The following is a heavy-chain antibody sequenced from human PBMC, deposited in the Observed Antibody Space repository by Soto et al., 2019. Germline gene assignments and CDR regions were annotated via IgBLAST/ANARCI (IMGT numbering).Heavy chain of an antibody. CDR3: AKDRQSYNPVWDPFAF. CDR1: GFTFSTYA. D-gene: IGHD1-20*01. J-gene: IGHJ3*01. V-gene: IGHV3-23*01. Sequence: GESLKISCAASGFTFSTYAMSWVRQAPGKGLEWVSGIGGGDDDRHYADSVKGRFAISRDNSKNTLFLQMSSLSAEDTARYYCAKDRQSYNPVWDPFAFWGQGTVVTV. CDR2: IGGGDDDR.